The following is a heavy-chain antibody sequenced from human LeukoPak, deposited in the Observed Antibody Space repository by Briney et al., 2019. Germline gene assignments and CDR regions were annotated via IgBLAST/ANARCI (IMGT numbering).Heavy chain of an antibody. CDR3: ARVGSSWFHDQQNFDY. D-gene: IGHD6-13*01. Sequence: ASVKVSCKASGGTFSSYAISWVRQAPGQGLEWMGGIIPIFGTANYAQKFQGRVTITADESTSTAYMELSSLRSEDTAVYYCARVGSSWFHDQQNFDYWGQGTLVTVSS. CDR2: IIPIFGTA. J-gene: IGHJ4*02. V-gene: IGHV1-69*13. CDR1: GGTFSSYA.